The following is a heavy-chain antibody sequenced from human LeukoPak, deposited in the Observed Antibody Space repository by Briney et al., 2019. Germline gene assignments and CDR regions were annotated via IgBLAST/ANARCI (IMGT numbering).Heavy chain of an antibody. J-gene: IGHJ6*02. D-gene: IGHD3-10*01. CDR1: GGTFSSYA. CDR3: AREGLITMVRGVIIEENYYYYGMDV. CDR2: IIPIFGTA. Sequence: SVKVSCKASGGTFSSYAISWVRQAPGQGLEWMGGIIPIFGTANYAQKFQGRVTITTDESTSTAYMELSSLRSEDTAVYYCAREGLITMVRGVIIEENYYYYGMDVWGQGTTVTVSS. V-gene: IGHV1-69*05.